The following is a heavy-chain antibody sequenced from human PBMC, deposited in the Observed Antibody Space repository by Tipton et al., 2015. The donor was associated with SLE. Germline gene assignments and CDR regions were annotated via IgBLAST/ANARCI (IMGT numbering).Heavy chain of an antibody. V-gene: IGHV4-30-2*01. CDR2: IYHSGST. CDR1: GGSISSSSYY. CDR3: ARGGDDSSGYYSDAFDI. J-gene: IGHJ3*02. Sequence: GLVKPSETLSLTCTVSGGSISSSSYYWGWIRQPPGKGLEWIGYIYHSGSTYYNPSLKSRVTISVDRSKNQFSLKLSSVTAADTAVYYCARGGDDSSGYYSDAFDIWGQGTMVTVSS. D-gene: IGHD3-22*01.